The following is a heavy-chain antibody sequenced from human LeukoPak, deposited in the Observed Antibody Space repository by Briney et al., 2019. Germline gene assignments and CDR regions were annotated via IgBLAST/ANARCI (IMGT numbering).Heavy chain of an antibody. CDR1: GYTFTSYG. D-gene: IGHD4-17*01. V-gene: IGHV1-69*13. Sequence: ASVKVSCKASGYTFTSYGISWVRQAPGQGLEWMGGIIPIFGTANYAQKFQGRVTITADESTSTAYMELSSLRSEDTAVYYCARVGRVGDHDYWGQGTLVTVSS. CDR3: ARVGRVGDHDY. J-gene: IGHJ4*02. CDR2: IIPIFGTA.